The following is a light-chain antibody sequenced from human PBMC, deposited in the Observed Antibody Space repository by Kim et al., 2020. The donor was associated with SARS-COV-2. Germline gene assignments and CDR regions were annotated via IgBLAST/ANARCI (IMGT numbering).Light chain of an antibody. Sequence: PGERATLSCRASQSVGNFLAWYQQKPGQSPRLVIYDTINRATGIPDRFRGSGSGTDFTLTITSLEPEDFAVYYCQQRDSWPLTFGGGTKVDI. V-gene: IGKV3-11*01. J-gene: IGKJ4*01. CDR3: QQRDSWPLT. CDR1: QSVGNF. CDR2: DTI.